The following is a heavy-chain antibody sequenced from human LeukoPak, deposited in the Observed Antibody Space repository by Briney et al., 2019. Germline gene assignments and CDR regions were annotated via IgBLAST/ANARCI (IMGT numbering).Heavy chain of an antibody. CDR1: GGTFSSYA. CDR2: IIPIFGAA. Sequence: GASVKVSCKASGGTFSSYAISWVRQAPGQGLEWMGGIIPIFGAANYAQKFQGRVTITTDESTSTAYMELSSLRSEDTAVYYCASARGIAAAGHDAFDIWGQGTMVTVSS. D-gene: IGHD6-13*01. CDR3: ASARGIAAAGHDAFDI. V-gene: IGHV1-69*05. J-gene: IGHJ3*02.